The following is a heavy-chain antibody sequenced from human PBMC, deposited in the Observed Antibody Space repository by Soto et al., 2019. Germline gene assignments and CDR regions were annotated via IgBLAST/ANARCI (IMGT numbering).Heavy chain of an antibody. J-gene: IGHJ5*02. CDR1: GFSLSNAGLG. Sequence: QVTVKESGPVLVKPTETLTLTCTVSGFSLSNAGLGVSWIRQPPGKALEWFAHFFSTAEKSYSTSLKSRLTISKDSSKSQVVLIMTNMDPVDTAKYYCATTYSTGWYGFDPWGQGTLVTVSS. CDR2: FFSTAEK. CDR3: ATTYSTGWYGFDP. V-gene: IGHV2-26*01. D-gene: IGHD6-13*01.